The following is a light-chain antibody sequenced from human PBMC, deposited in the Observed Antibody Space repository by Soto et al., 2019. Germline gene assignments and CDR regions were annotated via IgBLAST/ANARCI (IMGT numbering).Light chain of an antibody. CDR1: QSISSW. Sequence: DIQMTQSPSTLSASVGDRVTITCRASQSISSWLAWYQQKPGKAPKLLIYKASSLESGVPSRFSGGGSGTEFTLTISSLQPDDFATYYFQQYDTYSLTFGQGTKVEIK. CDR3: QQYDTYSLT. J-gene: IGKJ1*01. V-gene: IGKV1-5*03. CDR2: KAS.